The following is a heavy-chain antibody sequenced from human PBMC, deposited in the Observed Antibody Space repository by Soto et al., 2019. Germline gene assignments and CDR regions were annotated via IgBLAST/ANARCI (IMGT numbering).Heavy chain of an antibody. CDR2: VWSDGSNQ. Sequence: QVQLVESGGGVVQPGRSLRLSCAASGLTFSSYGMHWVRQAPGKGLEWVAVVWSDGSNQYYADSVKGRFTISRDNSKNTLYLQMSSLRAEDTAVYYCARTYSGSYPFDSWGQGTLVTVSS. D-gene: IGHD1-26*01. CDR1: GLTFSSYG. V-gene: IGHV3-33*01. CDR3: ARTYSGSYPFDS. J-gene: IGHJ4*02.